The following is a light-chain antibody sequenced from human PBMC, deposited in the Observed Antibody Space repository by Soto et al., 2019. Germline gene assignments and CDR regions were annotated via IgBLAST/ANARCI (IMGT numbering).Light chain of an antibody. J-gene: IGKJ1*01. Sequence: DIQMTQSPSSVSASVGDTVTITCRASQSISSWLAWYQQKPGKAPKLLIYAASTLQSGVPSRFSGSGFGTAFTLTITSLQPEDFATYYCQQANSFPQTFGQGTKVELK. V-gene: IGKV1-12*01. CDR1: QSISSW. CDR3: QQANSFPQT. CDR2: AAS.